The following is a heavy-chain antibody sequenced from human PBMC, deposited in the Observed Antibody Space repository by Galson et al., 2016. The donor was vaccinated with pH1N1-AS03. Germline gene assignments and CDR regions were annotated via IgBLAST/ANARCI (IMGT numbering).Heavy chain of an antibody. J-gene: IGHJ4*02. CDR3: VRDMGTTTAASGF. V-gene: IGHV3-9*01. D-gene: IGHD6-13*01. Sequence: SLRLSCAATGFTFDYYAMHWIRQRTGKGLEWVSGIRWDGATGYADSVQGRFTISRDQAKTSLYLQMTSLKIEDTALYYCVRDMGTTTAASGFWGQGILVTVSS. CDR2: IRWDGAT. CDR1: GFTFDYYA.